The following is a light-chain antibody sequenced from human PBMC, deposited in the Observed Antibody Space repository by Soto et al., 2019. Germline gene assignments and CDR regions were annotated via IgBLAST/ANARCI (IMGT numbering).Light chain of an antibody. J-gene: IGKJ2*01. V-gene: IGKV3-15*01. CDR2: CAS. Sequence: EVVLTQSPATLSVSPGERATLSCRASQAINTNLAWFQQRPDQAPRLLIYCASTRVSGVPPRFSGSGCGTEFTLTISSLQSEDFVVYYCQQYNNWPPFTFGQGTKLEIK. CDR3: QQYNNWPPFT. CDR1: QAINTN.